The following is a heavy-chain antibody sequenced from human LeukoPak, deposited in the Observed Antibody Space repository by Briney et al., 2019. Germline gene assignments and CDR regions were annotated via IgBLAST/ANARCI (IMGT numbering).Heavy chain of an antibody. CDR2: ISASGVMT. CDR3: AKGVRYFDWFDY. CDR1: GFTFTNYA. V-gene: IGHV3-23*01. Sequence: PGGSLRLSCAASGFTFTNYAMTWVRQAPGKGLEWVSSISASGVMTYYADSVKGRFTISRDNSKNTLYLQMNSLRAEDTALYYCAKGVRYFDWFDYWGQGTLVTVSS. D-gene: IGHD3-9*01. J-gene: IGHJ4*02.